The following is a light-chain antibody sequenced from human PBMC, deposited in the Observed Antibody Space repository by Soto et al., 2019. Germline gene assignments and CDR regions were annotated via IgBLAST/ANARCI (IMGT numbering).Light chain of an antibody. CDR3: QQYGSSPIT. Sequence: EIVLTQSPATLSLSPGERATLSCRASQSVSSNYLAWYQQKPGQAPRLLMYGASSRATGIPDRFSGSGSGTDFTLTISRLEPEDFAVYYCQQYGSSPITFGQGTLLEIK. CDR1: QSVSSNY. V-gene: IGKV3-20*01. CDR2: GAS. J-gene: IGKJ5*01.